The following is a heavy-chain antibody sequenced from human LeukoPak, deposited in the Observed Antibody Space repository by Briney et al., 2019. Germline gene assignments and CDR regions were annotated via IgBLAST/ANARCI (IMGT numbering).Heavy chain of an antibody. CDR3: ARASVAATIFDY. CDR1: GYTFTSYG. Sequence: ASVKVSCKASGYTFTSYGISWVRQAPGQGLEWMGWISAYNGNTNYAQKLQGRVTMTTDTSTSTAYMELRSLRSDDAAVYYCARASVAATIFDYWGQGTLVTVSS. J-gene: IGHJ4*02. V-gene: IGHV1-18*01. D-gene: IGHD6-19*01. CDR2: ISAYNGNT.